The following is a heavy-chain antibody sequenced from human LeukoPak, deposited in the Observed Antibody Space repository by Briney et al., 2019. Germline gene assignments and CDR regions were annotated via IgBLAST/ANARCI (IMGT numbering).Heavy chain of an antibody. J-gene: IGHJ5*02. CDR1: GGSISSYY. CDR2: IYYSGST. CDR3: ARVVGGTSWFDP. V-gene: IGHV4-59*01. Sequence: SETLSLTCTVSGGSISSYYWNWIRQPPGKGLESIGYIYYSGSTNYNPSLKSRVTISVDTSKNQFSLKVSSVTAADTAVYYCARVVGGTSWFDPWGQGTLVTVSS. D-gene: IGHD1-26*01.